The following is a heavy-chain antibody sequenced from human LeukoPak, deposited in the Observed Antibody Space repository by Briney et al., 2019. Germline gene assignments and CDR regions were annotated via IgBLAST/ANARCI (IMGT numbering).Heavy chain of an antibody. V-gene: IGHV4-4*07. CDR3: ARAGDSSGYEYYFDY. J-gene: IGHJ4*02. CDR1: GGSISSYY. D-gene: IGHD3-22*01. CDR2: IYTSGST. Sequence: SETLSLTCAVSGGSISSYYWSWIRQPAGKGLEWIGRIYTSGSTNYNPSLKSRVTMSVDMSTNQFSLKLSSVTAANTAVYYCARAGDSSGYEYYFDYWGQGTLVTVSS.